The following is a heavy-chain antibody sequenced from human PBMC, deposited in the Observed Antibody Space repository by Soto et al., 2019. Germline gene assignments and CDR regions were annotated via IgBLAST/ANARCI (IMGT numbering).Heavy chain of an antibody. J-gene: IGHJ4*02. V-gene: IGHV1-18*01. D-gene: IGHD2-2*01. CDR2: ISAYNGNT. CDR3: ARDLGYCSSTSCYAALSPLGY. CDR1: GYTFTSYG. Sequence: GASVKVSCKASGYTFTSYGISWVRQAPGQGLEWMGWISAYNGNTNYAQKLQGRVTMTTDTSTSTAYMELRSLRSDDTAVYYCARDLGYCSSTSCYAALSPLGYWGQGTLVTVSS.